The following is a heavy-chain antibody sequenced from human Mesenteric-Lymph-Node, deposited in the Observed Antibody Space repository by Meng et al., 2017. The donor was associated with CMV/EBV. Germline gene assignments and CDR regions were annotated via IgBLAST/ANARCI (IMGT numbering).Heavy chain of an antibody. CDR2: IRNDGTTS. V-gene: IGHV3-30*02. Sequence: GESLKISCVASGFTFSTYGVHWVRQAPGKGLEWVAFIRNDGTTSNYGDSVKGRFTISRDNSKNTVYLQMNSLRDEDTAVYSCAKDLWTYRYFDYWGQGTLVTVSS. CDR1: GFTFSTYG. J-gene: IGHJ4*02. D-gene: IGHD3/OR15-3a*01. CDR3: AKDLWTYRYFDY.